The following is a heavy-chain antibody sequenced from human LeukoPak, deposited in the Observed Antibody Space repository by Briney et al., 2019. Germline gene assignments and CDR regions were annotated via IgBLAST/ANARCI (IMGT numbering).Heavy chain of an antibody. CDR2: IRYDGSNK. CDR1: GFTFSSYG. J-gene: IGHJ4*02. V-gene: IGHV3-30*02. D-gene: IGHD3-9*01. CDR3: ASSIISYYYDILTY. Sequence: QTGGSLRLSCAASGFTFSSYGMHWVRQAPGKGLEWVAFIRYDGSNKYYADSVKGRFTISRDNSKNTLYLQMNSLRAEDTAVYYCASSIISYYYDILTYWGQGTLVTVSS.